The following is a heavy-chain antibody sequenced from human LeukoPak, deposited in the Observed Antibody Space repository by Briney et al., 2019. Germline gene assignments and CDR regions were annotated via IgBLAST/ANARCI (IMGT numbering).Heavy chain of an antibody. CDR3: ARDSARPWDSSSWYSLDY. CDR1: GFIFSSYS. D-gene: IGHD6-13*01. J-gene: IGHJ4*02. Sequence: GGSLRLSCAASGFIFSSYSMNWVRQAPGKGLEWVSSISSSSSYIYYADSVKGRLTISRDNAKNSLYLQMNSLRAEDTAVYYCARDSARPWDSSSWYSLDYWGQGTLVTVSS. CDR2: ISSSSSYI. V-gene: IGHV3-21*01.